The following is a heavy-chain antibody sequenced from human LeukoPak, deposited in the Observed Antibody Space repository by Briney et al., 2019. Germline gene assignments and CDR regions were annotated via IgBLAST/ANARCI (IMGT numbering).Heavy chain of an antibody. CDR1: GGTFTNYL. CDR3: ARVGEGGVNDP. CDR2: IIPIFGTA. V-gene: IGHV1-69*05. D-gene: IGHD3-16*01. Sequence: GASVKVSCRASGGTFTNYLISWVRQAPGQGLQWVGGIIPIFGTANYAQKFQGRVTITTDESTSTAYMELSSLRSEDTAVYYCARVGEGGVNDPWGQGTLVTVSS. J-gene: IGHJ5*02.